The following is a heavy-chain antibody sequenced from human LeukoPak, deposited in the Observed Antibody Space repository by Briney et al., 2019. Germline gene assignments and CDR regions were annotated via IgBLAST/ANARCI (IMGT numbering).Heavy chain of an antibody. CDR1: GGSISSSSYY. V-gene: IGHV4-39*07. D-gene: IGHD3-22*01. J-gene: IGHJ4*02. CDR2: IYYSGST. Sequence: SETLSLTCTVSGGSISSSSYYWGWIRQPPGKGLEWIGSIYYSGSTYYSPSLKSRVTISVDTSKNQFSLKLSSVTAADTAVYYCARDSPHYYDSSGYPTSGYWGQGTLVTVSS. CDR3: ARDSPHYYDSSGYPTSGY.